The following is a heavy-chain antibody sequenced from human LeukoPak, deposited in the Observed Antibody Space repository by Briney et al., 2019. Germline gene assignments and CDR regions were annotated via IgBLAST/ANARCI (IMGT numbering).Heavy chain of an antibody. CDR3: ARRYCSSTNCSPFDY. V-gene: IGHV4-30-2*01. CDR2: MSHSGSA. CDR1: GGSIISGGYY. J-gene: IGHJ4*02. Sequence: PSQTLSLTCTVSGGSIISGGYYWDWIRQPAGKGLEWIGYMSHSGSADYNPSLKSRVTISVDRSRNQFSLKLSSVTAADSAMYYCARRYCSSTNCSPFDYGGQGTLVTVSS. D-gene: IGHD2-2*01.